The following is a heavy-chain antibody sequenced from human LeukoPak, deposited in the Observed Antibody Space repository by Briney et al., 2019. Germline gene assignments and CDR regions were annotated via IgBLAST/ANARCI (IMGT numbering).Heavy chain of an antibody. J-gene: IGHJ3*02. CDR3: ARDRRLLLWFGESPYAFDI. CDR2: INSDGSST. Sequence: GGSLRLSCAASGFTFSSYWMHWVRQAPGKGLVWVSRINSDGSSTSYADSVKGRSTISRDNAKNTLYLQMNSLRAEDTAVYYCARDRRLLLWFGESPYAFDIWGQGTMVTVSS. V-gene: IGHV3-74*01. CDR1: GFTFSSYW. D-gene: IGHD3-10*01.